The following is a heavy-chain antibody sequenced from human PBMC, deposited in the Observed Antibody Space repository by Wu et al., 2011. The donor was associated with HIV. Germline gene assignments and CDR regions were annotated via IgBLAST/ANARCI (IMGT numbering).Heavy chain of an antibody. CDR3: ATVAGAAAGEAFDV. J-gene: IGHJ3*01. V-gene: IGHV1-2*04. CDR1: GLHFHRLL. CDR2: INPDNGYT. D-gene: IGHD6-13*01. Sequence: SVKVSCKAFGLHFHRLLCILGATGPWSGTEYVAWINPDNGYTKYAQKFQGWVTLTRDSSINTAYLQLARVTSDDTAVYYCATVAGAAAGEAFDVWGQGTMVTVSS.